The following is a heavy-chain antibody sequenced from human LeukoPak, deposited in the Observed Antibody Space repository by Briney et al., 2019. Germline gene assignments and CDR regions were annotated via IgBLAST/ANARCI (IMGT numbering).Heavy chain of an antibody. CDR3: ARLSAAVQH. CDR2: IYYSGST. V-gene: IGHV4-59*01. Sequence: TSETLSLTCSVSGGSISSYYWSWIRQPPGKGLEWIGYIYYSGSTNYNPSLKSRVTISVDTSKNQFSLKLSSVTAADTAVYYCARLSAAVQHWGQGTLVTVSS. CDR1: GGSISSYY. D-gene: IGHD6-13*01. J-gene: IGHJ1*01.